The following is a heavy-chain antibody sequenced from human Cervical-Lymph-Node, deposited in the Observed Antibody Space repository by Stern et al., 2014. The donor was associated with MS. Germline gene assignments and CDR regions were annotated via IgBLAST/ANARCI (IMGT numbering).Heavy chain of an antibody. CDR1: GYSFTKYW. J-gene: IGHJ3*02. V-gene: IGHV5-51*01. Sequence: EVQLVESGAEVKKPGESLKISCQASGYSFTKYWIGWVRLMPGKGLEWMGIIYPGDSDARYKPSFQGLGTVSAATSIHTAYMQWSSLKASDTAIYYCARLPDAFDIWGQGTMVTVSS. CDR3: ARLPDAFDI. CDR2: IYPGDSDA.